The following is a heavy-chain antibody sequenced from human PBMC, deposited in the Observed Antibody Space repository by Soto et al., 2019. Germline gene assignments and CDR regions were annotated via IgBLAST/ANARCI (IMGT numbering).Heavy chain of an antibody. D-gene: IGHD3-10*01. J-gene: IGHJ4*02. Sequence: QVQLVQSGAEVKRPGSSVKVSCKASGDTFTFYSINWVRQAPGLGLEWMGRINPILSMSNYAQRFQGRVTMTAEKATITAYMELSSLRSEDTAIYYCASSYGSGYRAFDYWGQGALVTVSS. CDR1: GDTFTFYS. V-gene: IGHV1-69*02. CDR2: INPILSMS. CDR3: ASSYGSGYRAFDY.